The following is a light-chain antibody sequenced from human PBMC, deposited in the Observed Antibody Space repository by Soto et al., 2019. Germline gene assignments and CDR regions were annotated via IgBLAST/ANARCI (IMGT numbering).Light chain of an antibody. J-gene: IGKJ4*01. V-gene: IGKV1-39*01. CDR1: QSISSY. CDR3: QQSYSTPLT. CDR2: ATS. Sequence: DIQMTQSPSSLSASVGDRVTITCRASQSISSYLNWYQQKPGKAPKLLIYATSSLQSGVPSRFSGSGSGTDVTLTISSLQPEDFATYYFQQSYSTPLTFGGGTKVEIK.